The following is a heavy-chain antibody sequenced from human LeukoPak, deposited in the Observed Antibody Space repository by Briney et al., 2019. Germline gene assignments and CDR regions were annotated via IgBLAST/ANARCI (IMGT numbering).Heavy chain of an antibody. J-gene: IGHJ4*02. CDR2: ISSSSLYI. CDR1: GFTFSSHS. CDR3: AGDTVYWSVDHFDY. Sequence: GGSLRLSCAASGFTFSSHSMNWVRQAPGKGLEWVSSISSSSLYIYYADSVKGRFTISRDNAKNSLFLQMNSLRAEDTAVYYCAGDTVYWSVDHFDYWGQGTLVTVSS. V-gene: IGHV3-21*01. D-gene: IGHD1-26*01.